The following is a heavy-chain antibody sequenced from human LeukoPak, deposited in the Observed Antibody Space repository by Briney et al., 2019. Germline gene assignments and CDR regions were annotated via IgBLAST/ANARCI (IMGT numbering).Heavy chain of an antibody. Sequence: SETLSLTCTVSGYSISSGYFWGWIRQPPGKGLEWIGSIDHSGSTYYNPSLKSRVTISVDTSKNQFSLKLSSVTAADTAVYYCARDQLEPGFVLDIWGEGTRVTVSS. J-gene: IGHJ3*02. CDR3: ARDQLEPGFVLDI. D-gene: IGHD1-14*01. CDR1: GYSISSGYF. V-gene: IGHV4-38-2*02. CDR2: IDHSGST.